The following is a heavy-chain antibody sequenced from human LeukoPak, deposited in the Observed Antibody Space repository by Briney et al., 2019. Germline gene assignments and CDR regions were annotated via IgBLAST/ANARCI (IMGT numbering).Heavy chain of an antibody. Sequence: PGGTLRLSCAASGFTFSSYGMSWVRQAPGKGLEWVSAISGSGGSTYYADSVKGRFTISRDNSKNTLYLQMNSLRAEDTAVYYCAKPPQAAAGQKGYWGQGTLVTVSS. CDR2: ISGSGGST. J-gene: IGHJ4*02. CDR3: AKPPQAAAGQKGY. V-gene: IGHV3-23*01. CDR1: GFTFSSYG. D-gene: IGHD6-13*01.